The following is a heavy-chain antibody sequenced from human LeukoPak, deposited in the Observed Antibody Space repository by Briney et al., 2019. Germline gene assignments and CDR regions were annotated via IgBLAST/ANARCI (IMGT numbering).Heavy chain of an antibody. CDR1: GDSIRGGNYY. CDR3: VREGLITFWFDP. V-gene: IGHV4-61*02. Sequence: QVQLQESGPGLVKPSQPLSLTCTVSGDSIRGGNYYWSWIRQPAGKGLEWIGRIFPSGSTNYNPSLKSRVSISLGTSENQFSLRMTSVTAADTAVYYCVREGLITFWFDPWGQGTLVTVSS. CDR2: IFPSGST. D-gene: IGHD1-14*01. J-gene: IGHJ5*02.